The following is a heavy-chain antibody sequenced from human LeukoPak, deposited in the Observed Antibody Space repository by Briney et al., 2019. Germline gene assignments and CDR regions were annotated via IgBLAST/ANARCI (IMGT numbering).Heavy chain of an antibody. D-gene: IGHD3-10*01. J-gene: IGHJ4*02. CDR1: GGTFSSYA. V-gene: IGHV1-69*13. Sequence: VKVSCKASGGTFSSYAISWVRQAPGQGLEWMGGIIPIFGTANYAQKFQGRVTITADESTSTAYMELSSLRSEDTAVYYCAREAYYYGSGSYRYFDYWGQGTLVTVSS. CDR2: IIPIFGTA. CDR3: AREAYYYGSGSYRYFDY.